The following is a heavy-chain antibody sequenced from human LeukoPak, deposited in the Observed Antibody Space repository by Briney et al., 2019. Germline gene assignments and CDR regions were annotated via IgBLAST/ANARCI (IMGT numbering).Heavy chain of an antibody. D-gene: IGHD5-12*01. V-gene: IGHV1-69*02. J-gene: IGHJ4*02. CDR3: ARLGGYDSDY. Sequence: KFQGRVTITADKSTSTAYMELSSLRSEDTAVYYCARLGGYDSDYWGQGTLVTVSS.